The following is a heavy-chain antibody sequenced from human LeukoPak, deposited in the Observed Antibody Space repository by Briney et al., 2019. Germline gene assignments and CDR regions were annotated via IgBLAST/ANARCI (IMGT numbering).Heavy chain of an antibody. CDR1: GGTFSSYA. V-gene: IGHV1-69*06. CDR2: IIPIFGTA. Sequence: SVKVSCKASGGTFSSYAISWVRQAPGQGLEWMGGIIPIFGTANYAQKFQGRVTITADKSTSTAYMELSSLRSEDTAVYYCVILLWFGELYWFDPWGQGTLVTVSS. CDR3: VILLWFGELYWFDP. D-gene: IGHD3-10*01. J-gene: IGHJ5*02.